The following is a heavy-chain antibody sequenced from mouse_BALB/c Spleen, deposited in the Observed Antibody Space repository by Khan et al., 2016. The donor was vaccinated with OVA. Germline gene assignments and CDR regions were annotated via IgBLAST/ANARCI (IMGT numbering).Heavy chain of an antibody. CDR1: GYTFTNYW. J-gene: IGHJ2*01. CDR2: IYPSDSYT. V-gene: IGHV1-69*02. D-gene: IGHD2-13*01. CDR3: TRGDPGNFDY. Sequence: VQLQESGAELVRPGASVKLSCKASGYTFTNYWINWVKQRPGQGLEWIGNIYPSDSYTNYNQKFKDKATLTVDKFSSTAYLQFRSPTSDDSAVYFCTRGDPGNFDYWGQGTTLTVSS.